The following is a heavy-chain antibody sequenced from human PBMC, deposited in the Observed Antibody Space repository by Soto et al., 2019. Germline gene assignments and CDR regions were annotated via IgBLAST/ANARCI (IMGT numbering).Heavy chain of an antibody. CDR3: ASRDPGTSVDY. V-gene: IGHV4-4*02. Sequence: SETLSLTCAVSGGSFTSNNWWTWVRQPPGQGLEWIGEIYRTGSTNYNPSLKSRVTISLDKSENQFSLKVTSLTAPDTAVYYCASRDPGTSVDYWGQGTLVTVSS. J-gene: IGHJ4*02. CDR2: IYRTGST. CDR1: GGSFTSNNW. D-gene: IGHD1-7*01.